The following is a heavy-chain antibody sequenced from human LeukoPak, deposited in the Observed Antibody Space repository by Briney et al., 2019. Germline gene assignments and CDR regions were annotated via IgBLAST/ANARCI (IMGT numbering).Heavy chain of an antibody. CDR1: GGSISSSSYY. Sequence: PSETLSLTCTVSGGSISSSSYYWGWIRQPPGKGLEWIGSIYYSGSTYYNPSLKSRVTISVDTSENQFSLNLRSVTAADTAVYYCASEGLAVAGNFLYWGQGALVTVSS. CDR3: ASEGLAVAGNFLY. V-gene: IGHV4-39*07. D-gene: IGHD6-19*01. CDR2: IYYSGST. J-gene: IGHJ4*02.